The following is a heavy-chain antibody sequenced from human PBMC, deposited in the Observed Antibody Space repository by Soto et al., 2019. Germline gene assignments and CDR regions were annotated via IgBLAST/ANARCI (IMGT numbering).Heavy chain of an antibody. D-gene: IGHD6-6*01. Sequence: GASVKVSCKASGGTFSSYAISWVRQAPGQGLEWMGGIIPIFGTANYAQKFQGRVTITAVKSTSTAYMELSSLRSEDTAVYYCARVIPRLGSDYWGQGTLVTVSS. J-gene: IGHJ4*02. CDR1: GGTFSSYA. V-gene: IGHV1-69*06. CDR2: IIPIFGTA. CDR3: ARVIPRLGSDY.